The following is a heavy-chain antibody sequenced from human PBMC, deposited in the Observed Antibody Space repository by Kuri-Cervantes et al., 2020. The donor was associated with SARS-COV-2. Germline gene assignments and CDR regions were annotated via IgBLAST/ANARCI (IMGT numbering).Heavy chain of an antibody. CDR2: ISYDGSNK. V-gene: IGHV3-30-3*01. J-gene: IGHJ4*02. D-gene: IGHD2-2*01. Sequence: GESLKISCAASGFTFSSYAMHWVRQAPGKGLEWVAVISYDGSNKYYADSVKGRFTISRDNSKNTPYLQMNSLRAEDTAVYYCARTLGEDIVVVPAATFDYWGQGTLVTVSS. CDR3: ARTLGEDIVVVPAATFDY. CDR1: GFTFSSYA.